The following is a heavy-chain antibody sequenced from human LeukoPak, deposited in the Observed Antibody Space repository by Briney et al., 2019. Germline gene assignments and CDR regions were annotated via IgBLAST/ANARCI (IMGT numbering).Heavy chain of an antibody. Sequence: GGPLRLSCAASGFTFASYAMSWVRQAPGKGLEWVSAISGGGGTTYYADSVKGRFTISRDNSKNTLYLQMNSLRAEDTAVYYCAKGLGCSGGSCPRVYYGMDVWGQGTTVTVSS. CDR3: AKGLGCSGGSCPRVYYGMDV. V-gene: IGHV3-23*01. CDR2: ISGGGGTT. D-gene: IGHD2-15*01. CDR1: GFTFASYA. J-gene: IGHJ6*02.